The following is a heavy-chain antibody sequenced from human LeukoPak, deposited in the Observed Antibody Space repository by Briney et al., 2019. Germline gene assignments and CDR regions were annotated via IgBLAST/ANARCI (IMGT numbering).Heavy chain of an antibody. J-gene: IGHJ5*02. CDR2: INPGDSDT. V-gene: IGHV5-51*01. Sequence: GESLKISCKGSGYKFTSYWIGWVRQMPGKGLEWMGLINPGDSDTRYSPSFQGQVTISADKSVSTAYLQWSRLKASDTAMYYCARGNNENYYDWFDPWGQGTLVTVSS. CDR1: GYKFTSYW. CDR3: ARGNNENYYDWFDP. D-gene: IGHD3-22*01.